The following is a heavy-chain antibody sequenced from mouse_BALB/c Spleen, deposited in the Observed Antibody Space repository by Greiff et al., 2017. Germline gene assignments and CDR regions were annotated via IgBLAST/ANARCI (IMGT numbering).Heavy chain of an antibody. D-gene: IGHD4-1*01. J-gene: IGHJ4*01. V-gene: IGHV14-3*02. Sequence: EVQLVESGAELVKPGASVKLSCTASGFNIKDTYMHWVKQRPEQGLEWIGRIDPANGNTKYDPKFQGKATITADTSSNTAYLQLSSLTSEDTAVYYCARYWGYAMDYWGQGTSVTVSS. CDR3: ARYWGYAMDY. CDR1: GFNIKDTY. CDR2: IDPANGNT.